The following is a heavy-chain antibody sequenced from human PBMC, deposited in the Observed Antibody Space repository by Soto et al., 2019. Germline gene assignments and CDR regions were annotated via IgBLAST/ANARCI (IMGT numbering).Heavy chain of an antibody. CDR3: AKPSTIPWFEP. CDR1: GFTFSSYD. CDR2: IGTAGDT. J-gene: IGHJ5*02. V-gene: IGHV3-13*01. D-gene: IGHD2-2*01. Sequence: GGPLRLSCSASGFTFSSYDMHWVRQATGKGLEWVSAIGTAGDTYYPGSVKGRFTISRDNSKNTLYLQMNSLRAEDTAIYYCAKPSTIPWFEPWGQGTLVTVSS.